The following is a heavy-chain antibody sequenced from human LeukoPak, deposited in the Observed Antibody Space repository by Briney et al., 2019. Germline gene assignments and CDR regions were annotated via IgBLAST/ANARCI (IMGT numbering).Heavy chain of an antibody. V-gene: IGHV4-34*01. CDR3: ARVRNDILTGYYRGFFDY. D-gene: IGHD3-9*01. CDR1: GGSFSGYY. J-gene: IGHJ4*02. Sequence: SETLSPTCAVYGGSFSGYYWSWIRQPPGKGLEWIGEINHSGSTNYNPSLKSRVTISVDTSENQFSLKLSSVTAADTAVYYCARVRNDILTGYYRGFFDYWGQGTLVTVSS. CDR2: INHSGST.